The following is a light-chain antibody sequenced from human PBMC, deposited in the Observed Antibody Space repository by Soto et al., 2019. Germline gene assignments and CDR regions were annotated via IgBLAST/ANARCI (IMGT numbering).Light chain of an antibody. J-gene: IGLJ3*02. Sequence: QSVLPQPPSASGSPGQSVTISCTGTSSDVCDYNYVSWYQQHPGRAPKLIIYEVSERPSGVPDRFSGSKSGNAASLTVSGLQAEDESDYYCSSYSCSNNLVFGGGTKLTVL. V-gene: IGLV2-8*01. CDR3: SSYSCSNNLV. CDR1: SSDVCDYNY. CDR2: EVS.